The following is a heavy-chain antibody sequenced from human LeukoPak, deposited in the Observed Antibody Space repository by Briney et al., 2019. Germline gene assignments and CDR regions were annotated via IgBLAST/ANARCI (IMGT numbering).Heavy chain of an antibody. CDR3: ATPFHSSS. V-gene: IGHV3-66*02. D-gene: IGHD6-6*01. Sequence: AGGSLRLSCAASGFTVSSNYMSWVRQAPGKGLEWVSVIYSGGSTYYADSVKGRFTISRDNSKNTLYLQMNSLRAEDTAVFYCATPFHSSSWGQGTLVTVSS. CDR2: IYSGGST. J-gene: IGHJ5*02. CDR1: GFTVSSNY.